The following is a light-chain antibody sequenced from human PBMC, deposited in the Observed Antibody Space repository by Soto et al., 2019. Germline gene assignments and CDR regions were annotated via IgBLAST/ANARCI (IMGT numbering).Light chain of an antibody. CDR2: KVS. J-gene: IGKJ1*01. CDR1: QSLVSSDGDAY. V-gene: IGKV2-30*01. Sequence: DVVMTQSPLSLPVTLGQPASISCRSGQSLVSSDGDAYLSWFHQRPGQSPRRLIYKVSKRDSGVPDRFSGSGSDTNFTLKITRVQAEDVGIYYCFQTKHWPPWTFGQGTKVEIK. CDR3: FQTKHWPPWT.